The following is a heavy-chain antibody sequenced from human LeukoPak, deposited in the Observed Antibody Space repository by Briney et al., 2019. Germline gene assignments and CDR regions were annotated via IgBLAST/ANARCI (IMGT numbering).Heavy chain of an antibody. CDR3: ARVSASGSFFDY. J-gene: IGHJ4*02. Sequence: SETLSLTCAVSGGSISSGGYSWRWIRQPPGKDLEWIGYIFHSGNTYYNPSFKSRVTMLIDRSKNQFSLRVTSVTAADTAVYYCARVSASGSFFDYWGQGTLVTVSS. CDR1: GGSISSGGYS. V-gene: IGHV4-30-2*01. CDR2: IFHSGNT. D-gene: IGHD3-10*01.